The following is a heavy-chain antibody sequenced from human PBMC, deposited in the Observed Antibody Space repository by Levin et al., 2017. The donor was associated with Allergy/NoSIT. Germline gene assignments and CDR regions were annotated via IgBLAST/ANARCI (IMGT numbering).Heavy chain of an antibody. J-gene: IGHJ6*03. V-gene: IGHV4-39*01. CDR1: GGSISSSSYY. Sequence: SETLSLTCTVSGGSISSSSYYWGWIRQPPGKGLEWIGSIYYSGSTYYNPSLKSRVTISVDTSKNQFSLKLSSVTAADTAVYYCARHVPIAAAGPKPLYYYYYMDGWGKGTTVTVSS. CDR3: ARHVPIAAAGPKPLYYYYYMDG. D-gene: IGHD6-13*01. CDR2: IYYSGST.